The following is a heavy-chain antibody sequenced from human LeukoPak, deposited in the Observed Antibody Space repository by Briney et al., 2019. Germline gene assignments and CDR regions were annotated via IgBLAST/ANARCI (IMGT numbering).Heavy chain of an antibody. V-gene: IGHV3-23*01. J-gene: IGHJ6*02. Sequence: GGSLRLSCAASGFTFSSYAMSWVRQAPGKGLEWVSAISGSGGSTYYADSVKGRFTISRDNSKNTLYLQMNSLRAEDTAVYYCAKGLITMIVVVIDGMDVWGQGTTVTVSS. CDR2: ISGSGGST. CDR1: GFTFSSYA. CDR3: AKGLITMIVVVIDGMDV. D-gene: IGHD3-22*01.